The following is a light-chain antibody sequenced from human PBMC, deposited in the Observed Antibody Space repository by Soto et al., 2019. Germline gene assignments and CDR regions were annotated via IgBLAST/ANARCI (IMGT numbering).Light chain of an antibody. J-gene: IGKJ1*01. CDR2: KAS. Sequence: IHMTHSPATLSGSVLYRVTITCRASQGISSYLAWYQQKPGKAPKLLIYKASTLQTGVPSRFSGSGYGTVFTLTISRLQPDDSATYYCQQYDVYSTFGQGTKVDIK. CDR3: QQYDVYST. V-gene: IGKV1-5*03. CDR1: QGISSY.